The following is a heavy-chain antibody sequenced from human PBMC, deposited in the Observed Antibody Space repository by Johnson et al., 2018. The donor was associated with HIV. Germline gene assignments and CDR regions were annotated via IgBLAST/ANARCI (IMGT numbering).Heavy chain of an antibody. CDR2: IYSGGST. J-gene: IGHJ3*02. V-gene: IGHV3-66*01. Sequence: VQLVESGGGLEQPFRSLRLSCEASGFTFDDYAMHWVRQAPGKGLEWVSVIYSGGSTYYPDSVKGRFTISRDNSKNTLYLQMNSLRAEDTAVYYCARGEQWLVPDSEDAFDIWGQGTMVTVSS. D-gene: IGHD6-19*01. CDR3: ARGEQWLVPDSEDAFDI. CDR1: GFTFDDYA.